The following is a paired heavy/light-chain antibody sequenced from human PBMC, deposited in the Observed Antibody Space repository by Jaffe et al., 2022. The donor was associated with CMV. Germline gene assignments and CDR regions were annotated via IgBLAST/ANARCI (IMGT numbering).Heavy chain of an antibody. CDR3: TRVGSGSSWYFDPSDNWFDP. D-gene: IGHD6-13*01. CDR1: GFTFGDYA. Sequence: EVQLVESGGGLVQPGRSLRLSCTASGFTFGDYAMSWVRQAPGKGLEWVGFIRSKAYGGTTEYAASVKGRFTISRDDSKSIAYLQMNSLKTEDTAVYYCTRVGSGSSWYFDPSDNWFDPWGQGTLVTVSS. V-gene: IGHV3-49*04. CDR2: IRSKAYGGTT. J-gene: IGHJ5*02.
Light chain of an antibody. CDR1: SSDVGGYNY. Sequence: QSALTQPASVSGSPGQSITISCTGTSSDVGGYNYVSWYQQHPGKAPKLMIYDVSNRPSGVSNRFSGSKSGNTASLTISGLQAEDEADYYCSSYTSSSRYVFGTGTKVTVL. CDR3: SSYTSSSRYV. V-gene: IGLV2-14*03. J-gene: IGLJ1*01. CDR2: DVS.